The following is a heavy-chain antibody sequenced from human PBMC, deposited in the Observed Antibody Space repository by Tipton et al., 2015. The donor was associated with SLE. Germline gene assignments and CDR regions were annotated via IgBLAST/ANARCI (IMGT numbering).Heavy chain of an antibody. CDR3: ASQFSGYSSPWFDP. Sequence: TLSLTCTVSGGSISSSSYYWGWIRQPPGKGLEWIGSIYYSGSTYYNPSLKSRVTISVDTSKNQFSLKLSSVTAADTAVYYCASQFSGYSSPWFDPWGQGTLVTVSS. CDR1: GGSISSSSYY. D-gene: IGHD6-13*01. CDR2: IYYSGST. J-gene: IGHJ5*02. V-gene: IGHV4-39*07.